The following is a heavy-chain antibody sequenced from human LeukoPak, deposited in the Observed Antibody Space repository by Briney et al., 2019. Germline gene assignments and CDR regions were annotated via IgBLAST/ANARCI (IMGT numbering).Heavy chain of an antibody. CDR3: AGDMVRGVILRRVLEY. V-gene: IGHV1-2*02. CDR2: INPNSGDT. Sequence: ASVKVSCKASGYTFTGYYIHWVRQAPGQGLEWMGWINPNSGDTNYAQKFQGRVTMTRDTSINTAYMELSRLRSDDTAVYYCAGDMVRGVILRRVLEYWGQGTLVTVSS. J-gene: IGHJ4*02. CDR1: GYTFTGYY. D-gene: IGHD3-10*01.